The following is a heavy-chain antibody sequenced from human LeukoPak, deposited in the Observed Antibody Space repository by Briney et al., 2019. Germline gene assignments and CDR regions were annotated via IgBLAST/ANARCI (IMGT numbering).Heavy chain of an antibody. V-gene: IGHV3-7*01. Sequence: EWVANIKEDESEKYYVDSVKGRFAISRDNAKNSLYLQMNSLRVEDTAVYYCASGGWIDYWGQGTLVTVSS. J-gene: IGHJ4*02. CDR2: IKEDESEK. D-gene: IGHD6-19*01. CDR3: ASGGWIDY.